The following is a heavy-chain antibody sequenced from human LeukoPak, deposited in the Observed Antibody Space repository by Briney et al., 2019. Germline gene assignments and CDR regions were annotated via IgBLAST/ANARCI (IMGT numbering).Heavy chain of an antibody. CDR3: AKQLGYCSDGSCYFPY. CDR1: GFTFSSSA. J-gene: IGHJ4*02. D-gene: IGHD2-15*01. Sequence: PGGSLGLSCAASGFTFSSSAMSWVHQAPGKGLEWVSAISNNGGYTYYADSVQGRFTISRDNSKSTLCLQMNSLRAEDTAVYYCAKQLGYCSDGSCYFPYWGQGTLVTVSS. CDR2: ISNNGGYT. V-gene: IGHV3-23*01.